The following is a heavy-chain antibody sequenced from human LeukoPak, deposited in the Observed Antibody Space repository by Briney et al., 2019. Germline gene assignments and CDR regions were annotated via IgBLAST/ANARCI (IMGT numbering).Heavy chain of an antibody. D-gene: IGHD4-23*01. J-gene: IGHJ4*02. Sequence: PGGSLRLSCAASGFTVSSNYMSWVRQAPGKGLEWVSSISGRDTNTYYADSVEGRFTISRDNSKNTLYLEMNSLRAEDRALYSCAKRSDYGGNGNYFDYWGQGIPVTVSS. V-gene: IGHV3-23*01. CDR3: AKRSDYGGNGNYFDY. CDR2: ISGRDTNT. CDR1: GFTVSSNY.